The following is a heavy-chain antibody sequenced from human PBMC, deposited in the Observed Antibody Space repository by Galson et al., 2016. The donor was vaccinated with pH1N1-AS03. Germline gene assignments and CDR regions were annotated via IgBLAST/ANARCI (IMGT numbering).Heavy chain of an antibody. CDR2: INWNCAST. V-gene: IGHV3-20*04. Sequence: SLRLSCAASGVTYDDYGMSWVRQAPGKGLEWVSGINWNCASTGYADSVKGRFTISTDDAKSSLYLQTNSLRAEDTALYYCVRNFRGSVVIGVFDYWGQGTLVTVSS. D-gene: IGHD4-23*01. CDR3: VRNFRGSVVIGVFDY. J-gene: IGHJ4*02. CDR1: GVTYDDYG.